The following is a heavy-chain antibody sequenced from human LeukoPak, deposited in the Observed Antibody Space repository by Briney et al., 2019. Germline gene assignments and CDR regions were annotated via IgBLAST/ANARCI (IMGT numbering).Heavy chain of an antibody. Sequence: GASVKVSCKASGYTFTGYYMHWVRQAPGQGLEWMGWINPNSGGTNYAQKFQGRVTMTRDTSISTAYMELSRLRSDDTAVYYCARVISQAKSYFDYWGQGTLVTVSS. CDR2: INPNSGGT. J-gene: IGHJ4*02. CDR3: ARVISQAKSYFDY. D-gene: IGHD1-26*01. CDR1: GYTFTGYY. V-gene: IGHV1-2*02.